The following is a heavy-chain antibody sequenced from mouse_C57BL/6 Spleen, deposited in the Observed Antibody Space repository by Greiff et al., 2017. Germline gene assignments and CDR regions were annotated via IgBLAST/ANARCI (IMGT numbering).Heavy chain of an antibody. CDR2: IHPNSGST. Sequence: QVQLQQPGAELVKPGASVKLSCKASGYTFTSYWMHWVKQRPGQGLEWIGMIHPNSGSTNYNEKFKSKATLTVDKSSSTAYMQLSSLTSEDSAVYDCARSYYDQYYFDYWGQGTTLTVSS. J-gene: IGHJ2*01. D-gene: IGHD2-4*01. CDR1: GYTFTSYW. V-gene: IGHV1-64*01. CDR3: ARSYYDQYYFDY.